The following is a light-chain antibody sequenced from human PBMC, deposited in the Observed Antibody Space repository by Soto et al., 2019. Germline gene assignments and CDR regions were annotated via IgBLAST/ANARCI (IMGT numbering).Light chain of an antibody. CDR3: MQSRQTPRT. CDR1: QSLLHSNGYNY. J-gene: IGKJ1*01. V-gene: IGKV2-28*01. Sequence: EIVMTQSPLSLPVTPGEPASISCRSSQSLLHSNGYNYSDWYLQKPGQSPQLLIYLGSNRASGVPDRFSGSGSGTDFTLKISRVEAEDVGVYYCMQSRQTPRTFGQGTKVEIK. CDR2: LGS.